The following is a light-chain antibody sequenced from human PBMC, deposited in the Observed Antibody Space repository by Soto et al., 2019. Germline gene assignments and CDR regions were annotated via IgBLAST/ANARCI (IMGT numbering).Light chain of an antibody. CDR2: TND. CDR3: AYWDDSLNGYV. J-gene: IGLJ1*01. CDR1: SSNIGRYT. V-gene: IGLV1-44*01. Sequence: QSVLAQTPSASESPGQRVTISCSGSSSNIGRYTVSWYQQLAATAPTLLIYTNDQRPSGVPDRFCGSKSGTSASLAISGLQSDDDSYCYYAYWDDSLNGYVFGTGTKVTV.